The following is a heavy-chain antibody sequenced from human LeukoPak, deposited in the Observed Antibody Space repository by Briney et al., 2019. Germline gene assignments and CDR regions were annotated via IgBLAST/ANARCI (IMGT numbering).Heavy chain of an antibody. V-gene: IGHV4-30-4*01. Sequence: SQTLSLTCTVSGGSISNGDYYWSWIRQPPGKGLEWIGYIYYSGSTYYNPSLKSRVTISVDTSKSQFSLKLSSVTAADTAVYYCARSGTPGWFDPWGQGTLVTVSS. CDR2: IYYSGST. CDR3: ARSGTPGWFDP. J-gene: IGHJ5*02. CDR1: GGSISNGDYY. D-gene: IGHD3-10*01.